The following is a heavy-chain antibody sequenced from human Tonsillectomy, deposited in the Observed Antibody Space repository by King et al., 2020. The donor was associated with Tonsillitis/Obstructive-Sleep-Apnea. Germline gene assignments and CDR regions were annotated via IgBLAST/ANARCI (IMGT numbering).Heavy chain of an antibody. CDR2: IKQDGSEK. Sequence: VQLVESGGGLVQPGGSLRLSCAASGFTFSSYWMSWVRQAPGKGLEWVANIKQDGSEKYYVDSVKGRFTISRDNAKNSLYLQMNSLRAEDTAVYYCAGGYSSCWYLRQTGGSFDYWGQGTLVTVSS. D-gene: IGHD6-19*01. V-gene: IGHV3-7*01. CDR1: GFTFSSYW. J-gene: IGHJ4*02. CDR3: AGGYSSCWYLRQTGGSFDY.